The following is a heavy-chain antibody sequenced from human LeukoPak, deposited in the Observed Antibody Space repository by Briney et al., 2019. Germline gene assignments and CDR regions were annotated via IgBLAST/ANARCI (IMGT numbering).Heavy chain of an antibody. CDR2: IPHSGSP. CDR3: ARALVGATSYYYYYMDV. D-gene: IGHD1-26*01. Sequence: PSETLSLTCTVSGYSIRSGYSWGWIRQPPGKGLEWIGSIPHSGSPYYNPSLKSRVTISVDTSKNHFSLKLRYVTAADTAVCYCARALVGATSYYYYYMDVWGKGTTVTVSS. CDR1: GYSIRSGYS. J-gene: IGHJ6*03. V-gene: IGHV4-38-2*02.